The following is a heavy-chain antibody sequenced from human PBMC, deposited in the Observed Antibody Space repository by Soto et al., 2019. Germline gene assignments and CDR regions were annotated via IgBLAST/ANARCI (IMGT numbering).Heavy chain of an antibody. CDR2: IIPILGTP. V-gene: IGHV1-69*06. D-gene: IGHD3-22*01. J-gene: IGHJ4*02. Sequence: QVQLVQSGAEVKKPGSSVKVSCKASGDTFSTYSISWVRQAPGQGLEWLGGIIPILGTPSYAQRFQGRVTITADKSTSTAYMELSSLRSEDTAVDYCARERSRYDRSGYYRPDYWGQGSLVTVSS. CDR3: ARERSRYDRSGYYRPDY. CDR1: GDTFSTYS.